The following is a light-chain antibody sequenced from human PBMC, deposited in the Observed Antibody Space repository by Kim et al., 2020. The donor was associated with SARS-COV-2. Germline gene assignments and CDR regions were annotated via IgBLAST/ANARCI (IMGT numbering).Light chain of an antibody. CDR3: QQYNSYSPYS. J-gene: IGKJ2*01. V-gene: IGKV1-5*03. CDR1: QSISSW. CDR2: KAS. Sequence: ASVGDRVTITCRASQSISSWLAWYQQKPGKAPKLLIYKASSLESGVPSRFSGSGSGTEFTLTTSSLQPDDFATYYCQQYNSYSPYSFGQGTKLEI.